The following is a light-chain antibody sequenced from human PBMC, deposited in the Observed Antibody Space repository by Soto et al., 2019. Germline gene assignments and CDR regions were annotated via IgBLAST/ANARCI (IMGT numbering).Light chain of an antibody. CDR1: SSDVGGYKY. CDR3: ASYTSSSTSVI. J-gene: IGLJ2*01. V-gene: IGLV2-14*01. Sequence: QSVLTQPASVSGSPVQSITISCTGTSSDVGGYKYVSWYQQHPDKAHKLIIFEVSNRPSGISSRFSGSKSGNTASLTISGLQAEDEAEYYCASYTSSSTSVIFGRGTKLTVL. CDR2: EVS.